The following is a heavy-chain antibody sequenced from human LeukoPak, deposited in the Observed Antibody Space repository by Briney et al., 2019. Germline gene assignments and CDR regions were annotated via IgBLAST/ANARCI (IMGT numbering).Heavy chain of an antibody. J-gene: IGHJ2*01. D-gene: IGHD4-17*01. V-gene: IGHV3-9*01. CDR1: GFTFDDYA. CDR3: AKALPIKTTVTTYDFDL. CDR2: ISWNSGSI. Sequence: GRSLRLSCAASGFTFDDYAMQWVRQAPGKGLEWVSGISWNSGSIGYADSVKGRFTISRDNAKNSLYLQMNSLRAEDTALYYCAKALPIKTTVTTYDFDLWGRGTLVTVSS.